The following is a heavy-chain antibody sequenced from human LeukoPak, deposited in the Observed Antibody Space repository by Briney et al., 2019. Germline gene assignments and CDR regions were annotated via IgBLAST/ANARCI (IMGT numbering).Heavy chain of an antibody. Sequence: GGSLRLSCAASGFTFSSYSMNWVRQAPGKGLEWVSSISSSSSYIYYADSAKGRFTISRDNAKNSLYLQMNSLRAEDTALYYCAKDKNKCSGGTCYPFDYWGQGTLVTVAS. D-gene: IGHD2-15*01. J-gene: IGHJ4*02. CDR2: ISSSSSYI. CDR1: GFTFSSYS. V-gene: IGHV3-21*04. CDR3: AKDKNKCSGGTCYPFDY.